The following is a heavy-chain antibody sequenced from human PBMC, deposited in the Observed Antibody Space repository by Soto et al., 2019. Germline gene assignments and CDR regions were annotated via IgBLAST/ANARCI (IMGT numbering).Heavy chain of an antibody. Sequence: SETLSLTCSVSGGSLSSGSSYWSWIRPPPGQGLEYIGYIFYTGATNYNPSLKSRVIISVDTSRNPLYLKLSTASAAATADYSWAGERYCGSTGFDSWGQGALVTVSS. J-gene: IGHJ4*02. V-gene: IGHV4-61*01. CDR1: GGSLSSGSSY. D-gene: IGHD2-21*01. CDR2: IFYTGAT. CDR3: AGERYCGSTGFDS.